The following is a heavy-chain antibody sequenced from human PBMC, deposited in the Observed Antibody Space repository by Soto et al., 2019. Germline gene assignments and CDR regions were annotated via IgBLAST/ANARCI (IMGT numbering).Heavy chain of an antibody. CDR3: ARDRGYSYGTRLQNWFDP. J-gene: IGHJ5*02. V-gene: IGHV6-1*01. D-gene: IGHD5-18*01. Sequence: KQSPTLSLTCAISGDSVSSNSAAWNWIRQSPSRGLEWLGRTYYRSKWYNDYAVSVKSRITINPDTSKNQFSLQLNSVTPEDTAVYYCARDRGYSYGTRLQNWFDPWGQGTLVTVSS. CDR1: GDSVSSNSAA. CDR2: TYYRSKWYN.